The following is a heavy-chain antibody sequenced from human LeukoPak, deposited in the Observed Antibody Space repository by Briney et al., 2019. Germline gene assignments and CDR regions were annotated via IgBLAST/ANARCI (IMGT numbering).Heavy chain of an antibody. D-gene: IGHD4-23*01. V-gene: IGHV3-74*01. Sequence: GASLRLACAASGFTFSSYWMNWVRQAPGKGLVWVSRIASDGSSTTYADSVKGRFSISRDNAKNTLYLQMNSLRVEDTAVYYCARGRPHGNDYWGQGTLVTVSS. CDR3: ARGRPHGNDY. CDR1: GFTFSSYW. CDR2: IASDGSST. J-gene: IGHJ4*02.